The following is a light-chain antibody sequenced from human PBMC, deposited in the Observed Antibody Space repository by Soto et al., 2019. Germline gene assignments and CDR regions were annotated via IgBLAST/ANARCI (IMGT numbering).Light chain of an antibody. J-gene: IGKJ4*01. CDR1: ENLRTF. CDR3: QQRIIWPLT. Sequence: EIVLTQSPATLSLSPGERATLSCRATENLRTFLAWYQQKAGQAPRLLIYDASNRATGIPDRFSGSGSGTDFTLTISNLEPEDSAVYYWQQRIIWPLTFGGGTKVDIK. V-gene: IGKV3-11*01. CDR2: DAS.